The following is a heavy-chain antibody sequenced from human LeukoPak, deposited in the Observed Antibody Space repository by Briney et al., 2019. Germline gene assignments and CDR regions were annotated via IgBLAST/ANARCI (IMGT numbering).Heavy chain of an antibody. CDR1: GFTFGHYA. V-gene: IGHV3-72*01. CDR3: ARANYASVNGWFDP. J-gene: IGHJ5*02. D-gene: IGHD3-16*01. CDR2: IRKKAQRYTT. Sequence: GGSLRLSCSASGFTFGHYAMDWVRQAPGKGLEWVGRIRKKAQRYTTEYAASVKGRFTVSRDDSKNSLYLQMNSLKTEDTAVYYCARANYASVNGWFDPWGQGTLVTVSS.